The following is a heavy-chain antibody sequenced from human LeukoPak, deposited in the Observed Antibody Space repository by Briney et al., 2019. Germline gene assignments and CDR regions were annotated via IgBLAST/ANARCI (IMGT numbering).Heavy chain of an antibody. Sequence: GRSLRLSCAASGFIFSSYGMHWVRQAPGKGLEWVAVIWYDGSNKYYADSVKGRFTISRDNSKNTLYLQMNSLRGEDTAVYYCAKDREGTIADYFDYWGQGTLVTVSS. D-gene: IGHD1-7*01. CDR2: IWYDGSNK. J-gene: IGHJ4*02. V-gene: IGHV3-33*06. CDR3: AKDREGTIADYFDY. CDR1: GFIFSSYG.